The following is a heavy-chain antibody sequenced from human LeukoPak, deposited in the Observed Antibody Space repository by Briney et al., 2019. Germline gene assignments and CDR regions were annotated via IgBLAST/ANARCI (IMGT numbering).Heavy chain of an antibody. CDR3: AGGSYYVYYYGMDV. J-gene: IGHJ6*02. Sequence: SETLSLTCTVSGGSISSGGYFWTWIRQHPGKGLEWIGHIYYTGSTYYNPSLKSRVTISVDTPKNQFSLKLSSVTAADTAVYYCAGGSYYVYYYGMDVWGQGTTVTVSS. CDR1: GGSISSGGYF. V-gene: IGHV4-31*03. D-gene: IGHD1-26*01. CDR2: IYYTGST.